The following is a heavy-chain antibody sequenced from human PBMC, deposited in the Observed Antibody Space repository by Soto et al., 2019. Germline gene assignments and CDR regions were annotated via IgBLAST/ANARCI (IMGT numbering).Heavy chain of an antibody. V-gene: IGHV1-69*13. CDR1: EGTFNSYA. CDR2: IIPYYNTL. J-gene: IGHJ4*02. Sequence: SVKVSCKASEGTFNSYAIAWVRQAPGQGLEWMGGIIPYYNTLNYAQKFQDRVTITADDSTNTVYMELSSLRSDDTAVYFCASGASRWYPYFFDSWAQGTLVTDSS. CDR3: ASGASRWYPYFFDS. D-gene: IGHD6-13*01.